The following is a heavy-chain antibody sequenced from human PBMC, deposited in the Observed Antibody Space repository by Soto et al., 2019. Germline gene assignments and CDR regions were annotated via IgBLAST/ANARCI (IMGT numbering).Heavy chain of an antibody. J-gene: IGHJ4*02. CDR3: ARFGQLGFDY. CDR2: IYYSGST. V-gene: IGHV4-34*01. CDR1: GGSFSGYY. Sequence: PSETLSLTCAVYGGSFSGYYWSWIRQPPGKGLEWIGSIYYSGSTYYNPSPKSRVTISVDTSKNQFSLKLSSVTAADTAVYYCARFGQLGFDYWGQGTLVTVSS. D-gene: IGHD6-6*01.